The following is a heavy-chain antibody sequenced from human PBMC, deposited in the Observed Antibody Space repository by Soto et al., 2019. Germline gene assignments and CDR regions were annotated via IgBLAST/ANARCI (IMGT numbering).Heavy chain of an antibody. CDR3: ARLRENGVVILFPWRGDAFDI. J-gene: IGHJ3*02. CDR1: GGSISSGGYY. Sequence: SETLSLTCTVSGGSISSGGYYWSWIRQHPGKGLEWIGYIYYSGSTYYNPSLKSRVTISVDTSKNQFSLKLSSVTAADTAVYYCARLRENGVVILFPWRGDAFDIWGQGTMVTVSS. V-gene: IGHV4-31*03. D-gene: IGHD3-3*01. CDR2: IYYSGST.